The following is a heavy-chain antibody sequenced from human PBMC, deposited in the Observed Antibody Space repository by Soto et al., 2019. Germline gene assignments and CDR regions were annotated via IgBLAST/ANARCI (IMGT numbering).Heavy chain of an antibody. CDR3: AKDRAMATSSGWFDP. D-gene: IGHD5-12*01. CDR1: GFTFSSYA. J-gene: IGHJ5*02. V-gene: IGHV3-23*01. Sequence: EVQLLESGGGLVQPGGSLRLSCAASGFTFSSYAMSWVRQAPGKGLEWVSAISGSGGSTYYADSVKGRFTISRDKSQNTLYLQMNSLRAEDTAVYYCAKDRAMATSSGWFDPWGQGTLVTVAS. CDR2: ISGSGGST.